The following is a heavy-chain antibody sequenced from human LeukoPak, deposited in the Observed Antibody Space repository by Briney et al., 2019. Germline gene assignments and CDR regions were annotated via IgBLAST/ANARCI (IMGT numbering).Heavy chain of an antibody. V-gene: IGHV3-30-3*01. CDR1: GFTFRRYA. Sequence: GGSLRLSCAASGFTFRRYAMFWVRQAPGKGLEWVAVISHDGDNEHYADSVKGRFTISRQNSNNTLYLQMNSLRVEDTAMYYCVRDSDYLDYWGQGTLVTVSS. J-gene: IGHJ4*02. CDR2: ISHDGDNE. CDR3: VRDSDYLDY. D-gene: IGHD4/OR15-4a*01.